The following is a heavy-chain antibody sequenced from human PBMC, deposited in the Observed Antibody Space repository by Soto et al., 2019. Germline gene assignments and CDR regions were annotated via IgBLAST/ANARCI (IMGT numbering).Heavy chain of an antibody. CDR2: INPNNGGT. D-gene: IGHD2-2*01. CDR3: ARVHCSSTSCYANPGGYFDY. Sequence: GASVKVSCKASGYTFTGYYMHWVRQAPGQGLEWMGWINPNNGGTNYAQKFQGWVTMTRDTSISTAYMELSRLRSDDTAVYYCARVHCSSTSCYANPGGYFDYWGQGTLVTVSS. V-gene: IGHV1-2*04. J-gene: IGHJ4*02. CDR1: GYTFTGYY.